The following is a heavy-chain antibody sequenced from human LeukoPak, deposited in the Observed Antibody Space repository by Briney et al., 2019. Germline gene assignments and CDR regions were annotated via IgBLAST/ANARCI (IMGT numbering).Heavy chain of an antibody. V-gene: IGHV1-18*01. J-gene: IGHJ4*02. CDR3: ARGGKAAPLDY. CDR1: GYTFTSYG. CDR2: ISAYNGNT. Sequence: ASVKVSCKASGYTFTSYGISWVRQAPGQGLEWMGWISAYNGNTNYAQKFQGRVTITADESTSTAYMELSSLRSEDTAVYYCARGGKAAPLDYWGQGTLVTVSS. D-gene: IGHD6-13*01.